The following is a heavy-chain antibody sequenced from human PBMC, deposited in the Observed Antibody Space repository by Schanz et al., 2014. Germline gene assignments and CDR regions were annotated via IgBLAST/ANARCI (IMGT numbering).Heavy chain of an antibody. V-gene: IGHV3-15*01. CDR1: GVTFSSYA. CDR3: TTYCDGGCAIDN. CDR2: IKSKTDGGTT. Sequence: EVQLLESGGGFVQPGGSLRLSCVASGVTFSSYAMSWVRQAPGKGLEWVGRIKSKTDGGTTDYAAPVKGRFTISRDDSKNTLFLQMNSLKTEDTAVYYCTTYCDGGCAIDNWGQGALVTVSS. D-gene: IGHD6-19*01. J-gene: IGHJ4*02.